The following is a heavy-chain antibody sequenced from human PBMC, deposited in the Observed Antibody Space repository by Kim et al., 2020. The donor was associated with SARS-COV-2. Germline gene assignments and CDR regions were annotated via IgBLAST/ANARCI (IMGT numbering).Heavy chain of an antibody. D-gene: IGHD3-3*01. J-gene: IGHJ3*02. CDR3: ARGGPDNDFWSGYYMGRPDAFDI. CDR2: INWNGGST. V-gene: IGHV3-20*01. CDR1: GFTFDDYG. Sequence: GGSLRLSCAASGFTFDDYGMSWVRQAPGKGLEWVSGINWNGGSTGYADSVKGRFTISRDNAKNSLYLQMNSLRAEDTALYHCARGGPDNDFWSGYYMGRPDAFDIWGQGTMVTVSS.